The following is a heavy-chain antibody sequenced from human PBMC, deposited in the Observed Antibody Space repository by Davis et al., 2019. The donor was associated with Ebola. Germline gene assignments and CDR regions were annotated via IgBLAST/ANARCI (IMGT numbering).Heavy chain of an antibody. D-gene: IGHD2-2*02. V-gene: IGHV3-66*02. CDR3: ARYLLGYCSSTSCYTGWFDP. Sequence: GESLKISCAASGFTVSSNYMSWVRQAPGKGLEWVSVIYSGGSTYYADSVKGRFTISRDNSKNTLYLQMNSLRAEDTAVYYCARYLLGYCSSTSCYTGWFDPWGQGTLVTVSS. CDR1: GFTVSSNY. J-gene: IGHJ5*02. CDR2: IYSGGST.